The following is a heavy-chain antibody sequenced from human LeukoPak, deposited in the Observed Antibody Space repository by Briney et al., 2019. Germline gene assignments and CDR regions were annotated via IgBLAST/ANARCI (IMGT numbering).Heavy chain of an antibody. CDR2: VHYSGST. CDR3: AGRYRSGMDV. CDR1: GVSISSYY. Sequence: KPSETLSLTCTVSGVSISSYYWSWIRQPPGKGLEWVGYVHYSGSTNYNPSLKSRVTISLDTSQNHFSLKLSSVTAADTAVYYCAGRYRSGMDVWGQGTTVTVSS. V-gene: IGHV4-59*01. D-gene: IGHD5-12*01. J-gene: IGHJ6*02.